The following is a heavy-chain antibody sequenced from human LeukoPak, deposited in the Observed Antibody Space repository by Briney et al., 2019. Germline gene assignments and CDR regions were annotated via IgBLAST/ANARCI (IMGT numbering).Heavy chain of an antibody. CDR2: IYTSGST. V-gene: IGHV4-4*07. CDR3: ARDKRSGYHQYYFDY. J-gene: IGHJ4*02. CDR1: GGSISSYY. D-gene: IGHD3-22*01. Sequence: SETLSLXCTVSGGSISSYYWSWIRQPAGKGLEWIGRIYTSGSTNYNPSLKSRVTMSVDTSKNQFSLKLSSVTAADTAVYYCARDKRSGYHQYYFDYWGQGTLVTVSS.